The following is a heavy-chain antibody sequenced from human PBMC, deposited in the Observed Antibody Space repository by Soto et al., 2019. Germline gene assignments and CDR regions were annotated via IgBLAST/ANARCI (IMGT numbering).Heavy chain of an antibody. CDR3: AKDRVYSSGYYTLGDFDS. V-gene: IGHV3-23*01. J-gene: IGHJ4*02. Sequence: EVQLLESGGGLVQPGGSLRLSCAASGFTFSSYAMSWVRQAPGKGLEWVSAISARGGSTYYADSVKGRFTISRDNSKNTLYLQMNSLRAEDTAVYYCAKDRVYSSGYYTLGDFDSWGQGTLVTVSS. CDR1: GFTFSSYA. D-gene: IGHD3-22*01. CDR2: ISARGGST.